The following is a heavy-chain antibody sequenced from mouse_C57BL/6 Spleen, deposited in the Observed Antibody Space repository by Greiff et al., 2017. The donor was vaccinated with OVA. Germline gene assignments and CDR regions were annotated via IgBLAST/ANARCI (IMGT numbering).Heavy chain of an antibody. CDR1: GFNITDYY. CDR3: ARDTPAYYYAMDY. CDR2: IDPEDGDT. V-gene: IGHV14-2*01. Sequence: EVQLQQSGAELVKPGASVKLSCTASGFNITDYYMHWVKQRTEQGLEWIGRIDPEDGDTKYATKFQGKATITADTSSNTGYLQLSSLTSEYTDVYYCARDTPAYYYAMDYWGQGTSVTVSS. J-gene: IGHJ4*01.